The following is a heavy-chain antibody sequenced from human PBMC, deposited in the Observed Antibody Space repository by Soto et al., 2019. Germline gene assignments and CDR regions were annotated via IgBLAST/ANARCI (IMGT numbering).Heavy chain of an antibody. V-gene: IGHV3-23*01. CDR2: MSGSGDNT. CDR3: AKGSYTNYNGFDP. CDR1: GFTFSSHA. D-gene: IGHD4-4*01. J-gene: IGHJ5*02. Sequence: EVQLLESGGGLVQPGGSLRLSCAASGFTFSSHAMSWVRQAPGKGLEWVSSMSGSGDNTYHADSVKGRFTVSRDNSKNTLYLQMTSLRVEDTAVYYFAKGSYTNYNGFDPWGQGTLVTVSS.